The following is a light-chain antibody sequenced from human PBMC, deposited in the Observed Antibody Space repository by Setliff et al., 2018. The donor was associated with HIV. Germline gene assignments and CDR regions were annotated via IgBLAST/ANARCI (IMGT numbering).Light chain of an antibody. V-gene: IGLV1-44*01. J-gene: IGLJ1*01. CDR2: SDN. Sequence: QSVLTQPPSASGAPGQRVTISCSGSRSNIGDNIVNWYQQLPGTAPKLLIHSDNQRPSGVPDRFSGSKSGTSASLAISGLQSEDDANYYCASWEDSLTRLYVFGTGTKVTVL. CDR1: RSNIGDNI. CDR3: ASWEDSLTRLYV.